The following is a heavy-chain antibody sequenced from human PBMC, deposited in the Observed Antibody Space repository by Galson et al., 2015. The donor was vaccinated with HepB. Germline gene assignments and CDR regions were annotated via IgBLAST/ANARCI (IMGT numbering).Heavy chain of an antibody. Sequence: SVTVSCKASGSTFSSYDIAWVRQATGQGLEWMGWMNPNSGNTGYAQDLEGRVILTRDTSINTFYMELSSLRSEDTAVYYCARARRGQLVSEYWGQGTLVTVSS. CDR2: MNPNSGNT. CDR1: GSTFSSYD. J-gene: IGHJ4*02. CDR3: ARARRGQLVSEY. V-gene: IGHV1-8*01. D-gene: IGHD6-13*01.